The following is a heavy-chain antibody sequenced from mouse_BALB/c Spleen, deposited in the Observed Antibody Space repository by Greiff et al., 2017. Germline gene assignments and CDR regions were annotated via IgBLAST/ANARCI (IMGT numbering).Heavy chain of an antibody. CDR1: GYTFTNYW. CDR3: TSTSTYFDY. Sequence: VQLQQSGAELVRPGTSVKISCKASGYTFTNYWLGWVKQRPGHGLEWIGDIYPGGGYTNYNQKFKDKATLTVDKSSSTAYMQLSSPTSEDSAVYYCTSTSTYFDYWGQGTTLTVSS. V-gene: IGHV1-63*01. J-gene: IGHJ2*01. D-gene: IGHD5-1*01. CDR2: IYPGGGYT.